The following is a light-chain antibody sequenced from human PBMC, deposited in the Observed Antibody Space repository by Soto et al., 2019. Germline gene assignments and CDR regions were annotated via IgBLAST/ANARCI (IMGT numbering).Light chain of an antibody. CDR1: QNVDTKY. CDR2: GAS. V-gene: IGKV3-20*01. CDR3: QHSEAFPWT. Sequence: EIVLTQSPGTLSLSPXXXAXXXSXASQNVDTKYLAWYQFKPGQAPRIIIFGASGRATGIPDRFSGSGSGTEFTLTISSLQPGDFATYNCQHSEAFPWTSGQGTKV. J-gene: IGKJ1*01.